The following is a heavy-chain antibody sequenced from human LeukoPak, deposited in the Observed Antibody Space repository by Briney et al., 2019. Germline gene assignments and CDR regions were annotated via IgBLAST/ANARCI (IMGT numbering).Heavy chain of an antibody. CDR2: INWNGGST. D-gene: IGHD2-21*02. J-gene: IGHJ4*02. Sequence: GGSLRLSCAASGFTFDDYGMSWVRQAPGKGLEWVSGINWNGGSTGYADSVKGRFTISRDNAKNSLYLQMNSLRAEDTALYYCAGMTVAGSLFDYWGQGTLVTVSS. CDR3: AGMTVAGSLFDY. V-gene: IGHV3-20*04. CDR1: GFTFDDYG.